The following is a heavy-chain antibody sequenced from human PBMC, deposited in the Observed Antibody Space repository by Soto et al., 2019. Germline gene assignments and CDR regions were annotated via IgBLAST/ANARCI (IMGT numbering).Heavy chain of an antibody. CDR3: ARDKIPGSYGYYYYGMDV. J-gene: IGHJ6*02. CDR2: IYTSGST. V-gene: IGHV4-4*07. Sequence: SETLSLTCTVYVGSISSYYWSWIRQPAGKGLEWIGRIYTSGSTNYNPSLKSRVTMSVDTSKNQFSLKLSSVTAADTAVYYCARDKIPGSYGYYYYGMDVWGQGTTVPVSS. CDR1: VGSISSYY. D-gene: IGHD3-10*01.